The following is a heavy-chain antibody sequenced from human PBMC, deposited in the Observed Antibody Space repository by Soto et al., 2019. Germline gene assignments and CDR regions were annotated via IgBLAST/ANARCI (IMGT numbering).Heavy chain of an antibody. J-gene: IGHJ4*02. Sequence: EVQLVESGGGVVQPGGSLRLSCAASGFTFSRYWMSWVRQAPGKGLEWVANIKQDGSEKYYVDSVKGRFTISRDNARNSLYLQMNSLRAEDTAVYYCARGFDSDIWGQGTLVTVSS. V-gene: IGHV3-7*01. CDR1: GFTFSRYW. CDR3: ARGFDSDI. D-gene: IGHD3-22*01. CDR2: IKQDGSEK.